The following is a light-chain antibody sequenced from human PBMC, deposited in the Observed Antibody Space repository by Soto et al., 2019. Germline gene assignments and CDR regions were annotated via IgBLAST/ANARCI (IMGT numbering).Light chain of an antibody. V-gene: IGKV3-20*01. CDR2: GAS. J-gene: IGKJ1*01. CDR1: QSVSRSY. Sequence: ETVLTQSPGTLSLSPGERATLSCRASQSVSRSYLAWYQQKPGQAPRLLIYGASTRPTGIPDRFSGSGSGTDFTHTISILEPEDFAVYYCQQYDNPPRTFGQGTKVDMK. CDR3: QQYDNPPRT.